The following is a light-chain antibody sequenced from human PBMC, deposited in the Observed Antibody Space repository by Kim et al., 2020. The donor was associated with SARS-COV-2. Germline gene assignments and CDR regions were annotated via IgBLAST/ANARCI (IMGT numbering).Light chain of an antibody. CDR3: AAWDDSLSGLWV. J-gene: IGLJ1*01. CDR2: RNK. Sequence: RVNITGSRSRNKRGSKYVYWDKENQGTEPKSLSYRNKQRTSGVPDRFTGSKSGTSAALAISGLRSEDEADYYCAAWDDSLSGLWVFGTGTKVTVL. V-gene: IGLV1-47*01. CDR1: RNKRGSKY.